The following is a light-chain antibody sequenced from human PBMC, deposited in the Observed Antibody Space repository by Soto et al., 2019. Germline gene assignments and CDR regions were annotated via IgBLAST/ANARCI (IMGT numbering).Light chain of an antibody. CDR3: CSYAGSYTYV. CDR2: DVT. Sequence: QSALTQPRSVSGSPGQSVTISCTGTNSDVGTFYFVSWYQQYPDKGPKLIIYDVTERPSGVPDRFSGSKSGNTASLPISGLQAEDEADYYCCSYAGSYTYVFGSGTKLTVL. CDR1: NSDVGTFYF. V-gene: IGLV2-11*01. J-gene: IGLJ1*01.